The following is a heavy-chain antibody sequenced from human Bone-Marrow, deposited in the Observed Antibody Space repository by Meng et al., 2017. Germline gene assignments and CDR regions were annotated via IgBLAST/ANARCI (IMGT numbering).Heavy chain of an antibody. J-gene: IGHJ4*02. Sequence: QLQLQESGPGLVKPSGTLSLTGVVSGGSISSIDWWSWVRQPPGKGLEWIGEIYHGGDTNYNPSLKSRVTIAIDKSKNQFSLKLSSVTAADTAVYYCASWIYSCGWQWGQGALVTVSS. D-gene: IGHD6-19*01. CDR2: IYHGGDT. CDR3: ASWIYSCGWQ. CDR1: GGSISSIDW. V-gene: IGHV4/OR15-8*02.